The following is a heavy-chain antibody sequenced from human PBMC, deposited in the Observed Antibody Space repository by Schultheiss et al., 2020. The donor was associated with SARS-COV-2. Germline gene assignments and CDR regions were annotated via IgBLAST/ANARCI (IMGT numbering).Heavy chain of an antibody. CDR3: ARAIAVAGTDSSY. Sequence: SETLSLTCAVYGGSFSGYYWGWIRQPPGKGLEWIGRIYTSGSTNYNPSLKSRVTMSVDTSKNQFSLKLSSVTAADTAVYYCARAIAVAGTDSSYWGQGTLVTVSS. J-gene: IGHJ4*02. CDR2: IYTSGST. CDR1: GGSFSGYY. D-gene: IGHD6-19*01. V-gene: IGHV4-59*10.